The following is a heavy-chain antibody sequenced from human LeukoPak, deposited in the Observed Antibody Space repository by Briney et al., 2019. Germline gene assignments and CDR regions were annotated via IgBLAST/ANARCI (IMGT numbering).Heavy chain of an antibody. CDR1: GGSISSSSYY. J-gene: IGHJ6*02. D-gene: IGHD3-10*01. CDR3: ARHSPGITMVRGVTNRYFMDV. CDR2: IYYSGST. V-gene: IGHV4-39*01. Sequence: SETLSLTCTVSGGSISSSSYYWGWIRQPPGKGLEWIGSIYYSGSTYYNPSLKSRVTIPVDTSKNQFSLKLSSVTAADTAVYYCARHSPGITMVRGVTNRYFMDVWGQGTTVTVSS.